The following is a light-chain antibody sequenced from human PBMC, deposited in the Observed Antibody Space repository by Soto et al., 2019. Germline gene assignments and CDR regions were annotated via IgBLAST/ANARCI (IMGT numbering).Light chain of an antibody. CDR3: QQRSNWDT. J-gene: IGKJ5*01. Sequence: EIVMTQSPATLSVSPGERATLSCRASQSVSSNLAWYQQKPGQAPRLLIYGASTRATGIPARFSGSGSGTEFTLTISSLEPEDFAVYYCQQRSNWDTFGQGTRLEI. V-gene: IGKV3-15*01. CDR2: GAS. CDR1: QSVSSN.